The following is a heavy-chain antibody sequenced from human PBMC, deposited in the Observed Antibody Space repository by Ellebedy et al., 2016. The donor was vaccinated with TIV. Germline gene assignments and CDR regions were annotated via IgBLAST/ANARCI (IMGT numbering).Heavy chain of an antibody. CDR2: IRSKANNYAT. Sequence: GGSLRLXXAASGFTFSGSSMHWVRQASGKGLEWVGRIRSKANNYATAYAASVQGRFTISRDDSKNTAYLQMNSLKTEDTAVYYCTRPCHPSTRCTSDDSSGWGQGTLVTVSS. D-gene: IGHD3-22*01. V-gene: IGHV3-73*01. J-gene: IGHJ4*02. CDR3: TRPCHPSTRCTSDDSSG. CDR1: GFTFSGSS.